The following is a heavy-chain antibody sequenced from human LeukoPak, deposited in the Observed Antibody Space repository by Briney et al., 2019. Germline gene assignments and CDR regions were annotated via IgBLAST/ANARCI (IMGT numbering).Heavy chain of an antibody. V-gene: IGHV1-18*01. Sequence: ASVKASCKASGYTFTSYGISWVRQAPGQGLEWMGWISAYNGNTNYAQKLQGRVTMTTDTSTSTAYMELRSLRSDDTAVYYCARHPLVVPAPERSYYFDYWGQGTLVTVSS. CDR1: GYTFTSYG. J-gene: IGHJ4*02. D-gene: IGHD2-2*01. CDR3: ARHPLVVPAPERSYYFDY. CDR2: ISAYNGNT.